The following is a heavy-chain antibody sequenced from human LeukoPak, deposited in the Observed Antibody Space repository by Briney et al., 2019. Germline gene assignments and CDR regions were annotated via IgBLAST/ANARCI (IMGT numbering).Heavy chain of an antibody. CDR1: GYSISSGYY. Sequence: SETLSLTCTVSGYSISSGYYWGWIRQPPGKGLEWIGSIYHSGSTYYNPSLKSRVTISVDTSKNQFSLKLSSVTAADTAVYYCARDRGGATSGFDYWGQGTLVTVSS. CDR3: ARDRGGATSGFDY. V-gene: IGHV4-38-2*02. CDR2: IYHSGST. D-gene: IGHD1-26*01. J-gene: IGHJ4*02.